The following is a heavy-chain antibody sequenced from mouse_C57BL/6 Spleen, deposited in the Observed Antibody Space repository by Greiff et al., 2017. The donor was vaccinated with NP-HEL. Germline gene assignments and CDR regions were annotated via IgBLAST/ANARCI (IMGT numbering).Heavy chain of an antibody. D-gene: IGHD1-1*01. Sequence: QVQLQQSGAELVKPGASVKLSCKASGYTFTSYWMHWVKQRPGQGLEWIGMIHPNSGSTNYNEKFKSKATLTVDKSSSTADMQLSSLISEDSAVYYCARGVYYGSSSLFDYWGQGTTLTVSS. J-gene: IGHJ2*01. CDR1: GYTFTSYW. CDR3: ARGVYYGSSSLFDY. V-gene: IGHV1-64*01. CDR2: IHPNSGST.